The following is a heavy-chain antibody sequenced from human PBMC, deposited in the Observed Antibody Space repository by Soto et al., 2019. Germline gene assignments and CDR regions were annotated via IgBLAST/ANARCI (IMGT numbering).Heavy chain of an antibody. CDR1: GFTFSSYS. CDR2: ISSSSTYI. CDR3: ARGAPDYDILTGGDDAFDI. V-gene: IGHV3-21*01. D-gene: IGHD3-9*01. Sequence: GGSLRLSCAASGFTFSSYSMNWVRQAPGKGLEWVSSISSSSTYIYYADSVKGRFTISRDNSKNTLYLQMNSLRAEDTAVYYCARGAPDYDILTGGDDAFDIWGQGTMVTVSS. J-gene: IGHJ3*02.